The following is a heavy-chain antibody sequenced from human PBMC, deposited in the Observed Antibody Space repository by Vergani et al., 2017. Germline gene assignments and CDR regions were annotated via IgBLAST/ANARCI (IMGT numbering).Heavy chain of an antibody. V-gene: IGHV4-39*01. CDR1: GGSISSSSYY. D-gene: IGHD3-16*01. CDR3: VGGVKYYYGMDV. Sequence: QLQLQESGPGLVKPSETLSLTCTVSGGSISSSSYYWGWIRQPPGKGLEWIGSIYYSGSTYYNPSLKSRVTISVDASKHQFSLKLSSVAAADTAVYYSVGGVKYYYGMDVWGQGTTVTVSS. J-gene: IGHJ6*02. CDR2: IYYSGST.